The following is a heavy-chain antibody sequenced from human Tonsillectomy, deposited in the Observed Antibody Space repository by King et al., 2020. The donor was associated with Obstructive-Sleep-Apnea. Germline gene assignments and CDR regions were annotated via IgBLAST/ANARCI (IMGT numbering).Heavy chain of an antibody. D-gene: IGHD3-22*01. V-gene: IGHV4-38-2*02. CDR1: DYSISSDYY. CDR2: IYHSGST. CDR3: ARADSSGYYNWVY. Sequence: VQLQESGPGLVKPSETLSLTCTVSDYSISSDYYWGWIRQPPGKGLEWIGSIYHSGSTYYNPSLKSRVTISVDTSKNQFSLKRSSVTAADTAVYYCARADSSGYYNWVYWGQGTLVTVSS. J-gene: IGHJ4*02.